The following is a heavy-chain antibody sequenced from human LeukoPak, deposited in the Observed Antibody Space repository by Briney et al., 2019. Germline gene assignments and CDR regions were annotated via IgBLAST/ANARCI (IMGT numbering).Heavy chain of an antibody. J-gene: IGHJ4*02. V-gene: IGHV3-66*04. CDR1: GFTVSSNC. CDR2: IYSSGST. D-gene: IGHD4-17*01. CDR3: ARRGYGDYAPFDY. Sequence: GGCLSLVCAVYGFTVSSNCMGWVRQAPGRGLGWVSIIYSSGSTNYADSVKGRFTISRDNSKNTLYLQMDSLRAEDTAVYYCARRGYGDYAPFDYWGQGTLVTVSS.